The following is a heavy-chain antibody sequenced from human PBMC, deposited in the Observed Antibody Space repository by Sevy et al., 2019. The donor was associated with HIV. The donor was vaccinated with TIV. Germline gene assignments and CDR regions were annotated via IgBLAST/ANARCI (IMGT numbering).Heavy chain of an antibody. CDR1: GGSINSDH. CDR3: AGRNDFDI. Sequence: SETLSLTCTVSGGSINSDHWNWIRQPPGKGLEWIGYVYYTGGTNYNPSLKNRVTISVDRTKNQFSLKLTSVTAADTAVYYCAGRNDFDIWGQGTMVTVPS. V-gene: IGHV4-59*08. CDR2: VYYTGGT. J-gene: IGHJ3*02.